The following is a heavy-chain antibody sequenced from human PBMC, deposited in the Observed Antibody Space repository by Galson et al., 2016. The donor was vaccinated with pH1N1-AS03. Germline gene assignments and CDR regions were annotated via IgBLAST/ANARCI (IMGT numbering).Heavy chain of an antibody. CDR1: GFTFSAHW. CDR2: IYGDGSRT. D-gene: IGHD3-22*01. Sequence: SLRLSCAASGFTFSAHWMHWVRQAPGKGLMWVSRIYGDGSRTSYADSVQGRFTISRDNAKNTLYLQMNTLTVEDTAVYYCAQKYYDSSGSDYWGQGTLVTVSS. V-gene: IGHV3-74*01. CDR3: AQKYYDSSGSDY. J-gene: IGHJ4*02.